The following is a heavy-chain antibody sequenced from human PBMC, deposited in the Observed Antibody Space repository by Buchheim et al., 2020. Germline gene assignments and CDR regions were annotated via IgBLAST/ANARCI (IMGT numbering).Heavy chain of an antibody. CDR3: ASTMRNDY. CDR1: GFTFSNYS. Sequence: EVQLVESGGDLVQPGGSLRLSCAASGFTFSNYSMTWVRQAPGKGLEWISYISSSSSTIYYADPVKGRFTISRDNATNSLFLQMNSLRDEDTAVYYCASTMRNDYWGQGTL. V-gene: IGHV3-48*02. D-gene: IGHD3-3*01. CDR2: ISSSSSTI. J-gene: IGHJ4*02.